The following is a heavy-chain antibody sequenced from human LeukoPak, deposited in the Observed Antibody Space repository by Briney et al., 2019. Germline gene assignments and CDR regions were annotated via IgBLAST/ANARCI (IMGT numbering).Heavy chain of an antibody. D-gene: IGHD6-19*01. CDR2: INYSGST. Sequence: SETLSLTCTVSAGSIRSYSWSWIRQPPGKGLEWIGYINYSGSTNYNPSLKSRVTISVDTSKNQFSLKLSSVTAADTAVYYCARGPLTPPISSGWWRYFDYWGQGTLVTVSS. J-gene: IGHJ4*02. CDR1: AGSIRSYS. CDR3: ARGPLTPPISSGWWRYFDY. V-gene: IGHV4-59*12.